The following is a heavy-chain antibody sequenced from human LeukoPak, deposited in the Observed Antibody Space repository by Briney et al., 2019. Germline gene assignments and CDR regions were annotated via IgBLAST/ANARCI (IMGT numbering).Heavy chain of an antibody. Sequence: PGGSLRLSCAASGFTFSNAWMNWVRQAPGKGLEWVAVISYDGSNKYYADSVKGRFTISRDNSKNTLYLQMNSLRAEDTAVYYCAKDYDYYGSGSLDYWGQGTLVTVSS. J-gene: IGHJ4*02. CDR1: GFTFSNAW. CDR2: ISYDGSNK. CDR3: AKDYDYYGSGSLDY. V-gene: IGHV3-30*18. D-gene: IGHD3-10*01.